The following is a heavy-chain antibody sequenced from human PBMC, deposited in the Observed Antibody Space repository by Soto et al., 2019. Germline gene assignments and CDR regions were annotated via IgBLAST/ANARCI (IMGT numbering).Heavy chain of an antibody. D-gene: IGHD5-18*01. CDR2: LIPVFGSP. J-gene: IGHJ6*02. CDR1: GGTFSKDA. V-gene: IGHV1-69*01. Sequence: QVQLVQSGAEVKKPGSSVTVSCKTSGGTFSKDAINWVRQAPGQGLERMGLLIPVFGSPIYAQKFQGRIRITADESTSTAFIDLSSLRSEDTAVYYCTRVLGYTFEPGKTRYYAMDVWGQGTTVSVSS. CDR3: TRVLGYTFEPGKTRYYAMDV.